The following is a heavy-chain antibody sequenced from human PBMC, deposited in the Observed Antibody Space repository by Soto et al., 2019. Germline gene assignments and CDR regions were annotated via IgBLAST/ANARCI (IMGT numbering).Heavy chain of an antibody. CDR2: IYYSGST. CDR1: VGSISSYY. Sequence: PSETLSLTCTVSVGSISSYYWSWIRQPPGKGLEWIGYIYYSGSTNYNPSLKSRVTISVDTSKNQFSLKLSSVTAADTAVYYCARDNGGVLGDYYYGMDVWGQGTTVTVSS. V-gene: IGHV4-59*01. CDR3: ARDNGGVLGDYYYGMDV. D-gene: IGHD3-16*01. J-gene: IGHJ6*02.